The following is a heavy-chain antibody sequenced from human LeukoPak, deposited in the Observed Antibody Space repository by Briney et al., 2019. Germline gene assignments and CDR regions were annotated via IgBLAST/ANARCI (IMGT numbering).Heavy chain of an antibody. CDR2: IKQDGSEK. Sequence: GGSLRLSCVASGFTFNSYWMNWVRQAPGKGLEWVATIKQDGSEKHYGDSAKGRFTISRDNAKNSLYLQMSSLRAEDTAVYYCARDNVASGSFDIWGQGTMVTVSS. CDR3: ARDNVASGSFDI. CDR1: GFTFNSYW. J-gene: IGHJ3*02. V-gene: IGHV3-7*01. D-gene: IGHD3-3*02.